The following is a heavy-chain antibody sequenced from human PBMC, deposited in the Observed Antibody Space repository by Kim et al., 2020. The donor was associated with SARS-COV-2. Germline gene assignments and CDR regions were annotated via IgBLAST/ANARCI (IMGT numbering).Heavy chain of an antibody. CDR2: IYGGGST. CDR1: GFTVSNNH. Sequence: GGSLRLSCAASGFTVSNNHVTWVRQAPGQGLEWVSVIYGGGSTNYADSVKGRFTISRDNSKNTVFLQMYSLRAEDTALYHCARVKTNKYDSAGIYGLDVWGQGTTVTVSS. CDR3: ARVKTNKYDSAGIYGLDV. D-gene: IGHD3-22*01. V-gene: IGHV3-53*01. J-gene: IGHJ6*02.